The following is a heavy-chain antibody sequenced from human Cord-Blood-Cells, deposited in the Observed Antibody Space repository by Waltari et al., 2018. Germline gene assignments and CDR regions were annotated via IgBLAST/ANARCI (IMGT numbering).Heavy chain of an antibody. Sequence: EVQLLESGGGLIQPGGSLRHSCAASGFTVSSNYMTWVRQAPGKGVAWVSVIDSGGSTYYADSVKGRFTISRDNSKNTLYLQMNSLRAEDTAVYYCARAAVGSGSYYDYWGQGTLVTVSS. CDR3: ARAAVGSGSYYDY. CDR1: GFTVSSNY. J-gene: IGHJ4*02. V-gene: IGHV3-53*01. D-gene: IGHD3-10*01. CDR2: IDSGGST.